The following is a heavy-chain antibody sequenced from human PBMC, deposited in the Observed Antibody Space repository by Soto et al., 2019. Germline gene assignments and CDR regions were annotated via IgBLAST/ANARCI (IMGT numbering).Heavy chain of an antibody. CDR1: GGSISSYY. Sequence: QVQLQESGPGLVKPSETLSLTCTVSGGSISSYYWSWIRQPPGKGLEWIGYIYYSGSTNYNPSLKSRGTISVDTSKNQFSLKLSSVTAADTAVYYCARAGTTMVRGVISGWFDPWGQGTLVTVSS. V-gene: IGHV4-59*01. J-gene: IGHJ5*02. D-gene: IGHD3-10*01. CDR3: ARAGTTMVRGVISGWFDP. CDR2: IYYSGST.